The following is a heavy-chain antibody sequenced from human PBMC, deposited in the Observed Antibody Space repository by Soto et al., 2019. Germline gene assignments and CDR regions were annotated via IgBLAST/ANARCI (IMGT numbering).Heavy chain of an antibody. Sequence: PSETLSLTCAVSGYSISSGYYWGWIRQPRGKGLEWIGSIYTSGSTYYNPSLKSRVTMSVDTSKNQFSLKLSSVTAADTAVYDCARERGAVWIQLWRLDAFDIGGQGTMVTVSS. CDR2: IYTSGST. D-gene: IGHD5-18*01. CDR3: ARERGAVWIQLWRLDAFDI. CDR1: GYSISSGYY. V-gene: IGHV4-38-2*02. J-gene: IGHJ3*02.